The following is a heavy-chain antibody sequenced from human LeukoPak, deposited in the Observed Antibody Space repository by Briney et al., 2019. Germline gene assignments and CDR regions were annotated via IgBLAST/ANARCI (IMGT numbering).Heavy chain of an antibody. V-gene: IGHV4-61*01. D-gene: IGHD3-3*01. Sequence: SETLSLTCTVSGGSVSSGSYCWSWIRQPPGKGLEWIGYIYYSGSTNYNPSLKSPVTISVDTSKSQLSLKLSSVTAADTAVYYCASWYYDFWSGYKNFDYWGQGTLVTVSS. CDR1: GGSVSSGSYC. CDR2: IYYSGST. CDR3: ASWYYDFWSGYKNFDY. J-gene: IGHJ4*02.